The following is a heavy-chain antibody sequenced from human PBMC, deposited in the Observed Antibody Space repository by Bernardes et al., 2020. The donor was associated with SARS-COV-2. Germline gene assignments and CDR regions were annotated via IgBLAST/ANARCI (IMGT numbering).Heavy chain of an antibody. J-gene: IGHJ5*02. Sequence: SETLSLTCTVSGGSISSYYWSWIRQPPGKGLEWIGYIYYSGSTNYNPSLKSRVTISVDTSKNQFSLKLSSVTAADTAVYYCARSNYDFWSGYSLGWFDPWGQGTLVTVSS. V-gene: IGHV4-59*08. CDR1: GGSISSYY. CDR2: IYYSGST. CDR3: ARSNYDFWSGYSLGWFDP. D-gene: IGHD3-3*01.